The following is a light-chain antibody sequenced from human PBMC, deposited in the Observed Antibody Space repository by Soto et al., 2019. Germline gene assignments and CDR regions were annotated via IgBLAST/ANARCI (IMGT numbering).Light chain of an antibody. CDR3: QQYNNGPPWT. CDR2: GAS. V-gene: IGKV3-15*01. CDR1: QSVSSN. J-gene: IGKJ1*01. Sequence: DIVMPQSPAPRSVSPGERSTLSCMASQSVSSNLAWYQQKPGQAPRLLIYGASTRATGIPARFSGSGSGTEFTLTISSLQSEDFAVYYCQQYNNGPPWTFGQGTKVDIK.